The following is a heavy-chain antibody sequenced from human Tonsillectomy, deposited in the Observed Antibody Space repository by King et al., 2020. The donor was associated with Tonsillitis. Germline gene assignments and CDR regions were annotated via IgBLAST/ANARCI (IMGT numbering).Heavy chain of an antibody. Sequence: QLQESGPGLVKPSETLSLTCTVSGGSISSYYWNWIRQPPGKGLEWIGYIYYSGSTNYSGSTNYNPSLKSRVTISVDTSKNHFSLKLSSVTAADTAVYYCVVWGYYVRNAFDIWGQGTMVTVSS. CDR3: VVWGYYVRNAFDI. CDR2: IYYSGSTNYSGST. D-gene: IGHD3-10*02. J-gene: IGHJ3*02. V-gene: IGHV4-59*08. CDR1: GGSISSYY.